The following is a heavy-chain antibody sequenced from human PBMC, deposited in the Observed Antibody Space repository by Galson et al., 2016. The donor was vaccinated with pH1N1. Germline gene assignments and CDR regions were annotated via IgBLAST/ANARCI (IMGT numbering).Heavy chain of an antibody. J-gene: IGHJ4*02. CDR2: IRSSRRDT. V-gene: IGHV3-11*06. D-gene: IGHD6-19*01. Sequence: SLRLSCAASGFSFSDYYMSWVRQAPGKGLEWVSYIRSSRRDTNYADSVKGRFSISRDNAENLLFLQMNSLRAEDTAVYYCARGGVSVAAVFDLWGQGALVTVSP. CDR1: GFSFSDYY. CDR3: ARGGVSVAAVFDL.